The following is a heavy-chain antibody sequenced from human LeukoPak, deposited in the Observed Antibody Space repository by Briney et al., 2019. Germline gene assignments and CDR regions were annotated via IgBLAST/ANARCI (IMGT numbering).Heavy chain of an antibody. CDR1: RFTFSDFY. V-gene: IGHV3-11*01. Sequence: GGSLRLSCTVSRFTFSDFYMSWIRQAPGKGLEWVSYISTSGSAKFYADSVKGRFTISRDNAKNSLYLYMNSLRVGDTAVYYCARGYSFNDYWGQGTLVTVSP. J-gene: IGHJ4*02. D-gene: IGHD5-18*01. CDR3: ARGYSFNDY. CDR2: ISTSGSAK.